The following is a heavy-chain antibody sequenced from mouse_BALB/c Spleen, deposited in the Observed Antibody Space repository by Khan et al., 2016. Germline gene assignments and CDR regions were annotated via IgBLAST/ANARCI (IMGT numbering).Heavy chain of an antibody. CDR3: ASVGGHYVG. CDR2: VNPNTGGT. Sequence: VQLQQSGPDLVKPGASVNISCKASGYTFTGYYMHWVKESPGKSLEWIGRVNPNTGGTSYNQKFKGKAILTVDKSSSIAYMELRSLTSEDSAVYYCASVGGHYVGWGQGTTLTVSS. D-gene: IGHD2-1*01. CDR1: GYTFTGYY. V-gene: IGHV1-26*01. J-gene: IGHJ2*01.